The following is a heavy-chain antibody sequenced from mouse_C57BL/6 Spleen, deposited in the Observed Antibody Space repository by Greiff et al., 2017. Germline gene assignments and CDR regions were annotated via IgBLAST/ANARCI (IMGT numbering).Heavy chain of an antibody. CDR1: GFSLTSYA. CDR3: ARDSSGYPYYAMDY. J-gene: IGHJ4*01. Sequence: VQLQQSGPGLVAPSQSLSITCTVSGFSLTSYAISWVRQPPGKGLEWLGVIWTGGGTNYNSALKSRLSISKDNSKSQVFLKMNSLQTDDTARYYCARDSSGYPYYAMDYWGQGTSVTVSS. V-gene: IGHV2-9-1*01. CDR2: IWTGGGT. D-gene: IGHD3-2*02.